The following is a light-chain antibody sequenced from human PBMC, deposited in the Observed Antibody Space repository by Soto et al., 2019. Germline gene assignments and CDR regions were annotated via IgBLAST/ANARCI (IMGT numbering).Light chain of an antibody. CDR3: CSYAGRSTPYV. Sequence: QSALTQPASVSGSPGQSITISCTGTSSDVGSYNLVSWYQQYPGKAPKLMIYEVSKGPSGVSNRFSGSKSGNTASLTISGLQAEDEADYYCCSYAGRSTPYVFGTGTKLTVL. CDR2: EVS. J-gene: IGLJ1*01. CDR1: SSDVGSYNL. V-gene: IGLV2-23*02.